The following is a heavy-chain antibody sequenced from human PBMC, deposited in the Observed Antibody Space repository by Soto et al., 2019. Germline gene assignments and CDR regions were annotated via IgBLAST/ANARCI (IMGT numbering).Heavy chain of an antibody. J-gene: IGHJ4*02. CDR1: GESIRDYF. Sequence: SETLSLTCIVSGESIRDYFWSWIRQPVGKGLEWVGRIYSTGNSNENPALKSRVSLSVDTSKNQFSLRLKSVTAADTAVYYCAREGLGFDFWGQGAMVTVYS. CDR2: IYSTGNS. CDR3: AREGLGFDF. D-gene: IGHD3-16*01. V-gene: IGHV4-4*07.